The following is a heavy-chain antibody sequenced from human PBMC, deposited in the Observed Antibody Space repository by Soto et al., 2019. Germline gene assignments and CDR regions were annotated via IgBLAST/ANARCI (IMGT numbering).Heavy chain of an antibody. CDR1: GFTFTNYW. CDR3: ARDPDRSGREYYCDY. V-gene: IGHV3-7*01. CDR2: INHYGSET. J-gene: IGHJ4*02. Sequence: EVQLVETGGGVVQPGGSLRLSCAASGFTFTNYWMTWVRQAPGKAPEWVANINHYGSETYYVDSVKGRFTVSRDNAKKSLDLQMNNLRVYDTAVYYCARDPDRSGREYYCDYRGQGTLVSVSS. D-gene: IGHD3-10*01.